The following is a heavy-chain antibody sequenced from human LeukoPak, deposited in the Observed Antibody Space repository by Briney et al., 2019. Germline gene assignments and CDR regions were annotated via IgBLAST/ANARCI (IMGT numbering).Heavy chain of an antibody. Sequence: SVKVSCKASGGTLSSFTFTWVRQAPGQGLEWMGGIFPIVGAATYAQKFEGRLTISKDEFTTTAYMELSGLRSQDTAVYYCATFVGTGNDNWGQGTLITVSS. CDR2: IFPIVGAA. J-gene: IGHJ4*02. CDR3: ATFVGTGNDN. CDR1: GGTLSSFT. D-gene: IGHD7-27*01. V-gene: IGHV1-69*16.